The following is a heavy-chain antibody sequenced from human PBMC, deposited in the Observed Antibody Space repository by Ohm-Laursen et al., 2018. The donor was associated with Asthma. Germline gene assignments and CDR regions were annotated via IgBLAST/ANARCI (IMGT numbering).Heavy chain of an antibody. CDR3: VRHRAYSFDF. CDR1: GASVSNDNW. J-gene: IGHJ4*02. Sequence: TLSLTCTVSGASVSNDNWWSWVRQPPGKGLEWIGEIYHSGFTNYRPSLQSRVAMFVDKSENRFSMRLTAVSAADTAVYYCVRHRAYSFDFWGQGIMVTVSS. V-gene: IGHV4-4*02. CDR2: IYHSGFT. D-gene: IGHD2-21*01.